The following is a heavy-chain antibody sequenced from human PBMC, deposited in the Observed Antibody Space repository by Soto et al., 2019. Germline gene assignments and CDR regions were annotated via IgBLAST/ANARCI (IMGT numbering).Heavy chain of an antibody. CDR2: ISSTTNYI. CDR1: GFTFTRYS. J-gene: IGHJ4*02. V-gene: IGHV3-21*01. CDR3: ARESEDLTSNFDY. Sequence: PGGSLRLSCAASGFTFTRYSMNWVRQAPGKGLEWVSSISSTTNYIYYADSMKGRFTVSRDNAKNSVYLEMNSLSAEDTALYYCARESEDLTSNFDYWGQGTLVTGLL.